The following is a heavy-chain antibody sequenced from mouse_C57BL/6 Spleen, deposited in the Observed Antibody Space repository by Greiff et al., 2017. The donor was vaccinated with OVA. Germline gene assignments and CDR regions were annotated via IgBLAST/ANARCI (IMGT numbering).Heavy chain of an antibody. CDR1: GFTFTDYY. CDR2: IRNKANGYTT. V-gene: IGHV7-3*01. D-gene: IGHD2-4*01. CDR3: ARSPYDYDDYWYFDV. J-gene: IGHJ1*03. Sequence: EVKLMESGGGLVQPGGSLSLSCAASGFTFTDYYMSWVRQPPGKALEWLGFIRNKANGYTTEYSASVKGRFTISRDNSQSILYLQMNALRAEDSATYYCARSPYDYDDYWYFDVWGTGTTVTVSS.